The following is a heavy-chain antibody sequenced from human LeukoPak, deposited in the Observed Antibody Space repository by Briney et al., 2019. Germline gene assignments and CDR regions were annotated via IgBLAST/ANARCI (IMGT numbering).Heavy chain of an antibody. CDR2: INHSGST. Sequence: SETLSLTCAVYGGSFSGYYWSWIRQPPGKGLEWIGEINHSGSTNYNPSLKSRVTISVDTSKNQFSLKLSSVTAADTAVYYCAREYGSGSYYNDPYFDYWDQGTLVTVSS. V-gene: IGHV4-34*01. D-gene: IGHD3-10*01. CDR1: GGSFSGYY. CDR3: AREYGSGSYYNDPYFDY. J-gene: IGHJ4*02.